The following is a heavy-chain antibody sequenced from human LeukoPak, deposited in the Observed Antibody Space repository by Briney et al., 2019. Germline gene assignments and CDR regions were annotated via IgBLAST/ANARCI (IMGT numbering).Heavy chain of an antibody. D-gene: IGHD3-9*01. Sequence: GGSLRLSCAASGFTFSSYWMSWVRQAPGKGLEWVVNIKQDGSEKYYVDSVKGRFTISRDNAKNSLYLQMNSLRAEDTAVYYCARGGTYYDILTGYCTAWYFDYWGQGTLVTVSS. J-gene: IGHJ4*02. V-gene: IGHV3-7*04. CDR3: ARGGTYYDILTGYCTAWYFDY. CDR1: GFTFSSYW. CDR2: IKQDGSEK.